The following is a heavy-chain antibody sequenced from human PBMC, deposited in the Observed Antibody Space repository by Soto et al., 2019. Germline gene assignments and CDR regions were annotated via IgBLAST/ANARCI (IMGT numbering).Heavy chain of an antibody. V-gene: IGHV1-69*04. D-gene: IGHD6-19*01. CDR2: IIPILGIA. CDR3: AREPVAGELRYYYYYGMDV. CDR1: GGTFSSYT. J-gene: IGHJ6*02. Sequence: SVKVSCKASGGTFSSYTIRWVRQAPGQGLEWMGRIIPILGIANYAQKFQGRVTITADKSTSTAYMELSSLRSEDTAVYYCAREPVAGELRYYYYYGMDVWGQGTTVTVSS.